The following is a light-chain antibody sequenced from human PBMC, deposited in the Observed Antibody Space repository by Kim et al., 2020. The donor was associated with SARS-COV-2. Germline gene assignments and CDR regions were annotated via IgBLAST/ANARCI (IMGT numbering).Light chain of an antibody. CDR2: KAS. CDR1: QSISSW. Sequence: DIQMTQSPSPLSASVGDRVTITCRASQSISSWLAWYQQKPGKAPKLLIYKASSLESGVPSRFSGSGSGTEFTLTISSLQPDDFATYYCQQYNIYYTFGQGTKLEI. J-gene: IGKJ2*01. CDR3: QQYNIYYT. V-gene: IGKV1-5*03.